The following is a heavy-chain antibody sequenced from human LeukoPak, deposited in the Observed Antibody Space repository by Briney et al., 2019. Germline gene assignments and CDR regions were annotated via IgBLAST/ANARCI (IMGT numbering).Heavy chain of an antibody. CDR1: GGSISSYY. CDR2: INHSGST. CDR3: ARRDCSGGSCYSSSYYYCYDYMDV. J-gene: IGHJ6*03. D-gene: IGHD2-15*01. V-gene: IGHV4-34*01. Sequence: SETLSLTCTVSGGSISSYYWSWIRQPPGKGLEWIGEINHSGSTNYNPSLKSRVTISVDTSKNQFSLKLSSVTAADTAVYYCARRDCSGGSCYSSSYYYCYDYMDVWGKGTTVTVSS.